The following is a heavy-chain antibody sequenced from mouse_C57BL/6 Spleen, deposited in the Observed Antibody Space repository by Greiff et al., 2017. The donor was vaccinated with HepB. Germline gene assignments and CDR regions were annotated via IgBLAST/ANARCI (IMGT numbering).Heavy chain of an antibody. CDR3: GRRTMVTTRNYYAMDY. J-gene: IGHJ4*01. CDR2: IDPANGNT. D-gene: IGHD2-2*01. CDR1: GFNIKNTY. Sequence: EVQLQQSVAELVRPGASVKLSCTASGFNIKNTYMHWVKQRPEQGLEWIGRIDPANGNTKYAPKFQGKATITADTSSNTAYLQLSSLTSEDTAIYYCGRRTMVTTRNYYAMDYWGQGTSVTVSS. V-gene: IGHV14-3*01.